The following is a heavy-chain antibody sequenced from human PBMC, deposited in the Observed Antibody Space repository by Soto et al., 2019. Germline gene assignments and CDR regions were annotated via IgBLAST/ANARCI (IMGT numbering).Heavy chain of an antibody. V-gene: IGHV3-74*01. Sequence: GGSLRLSCAASGFTFGNYWMHWVRQAPGRGLVWVSRIKSDGSDISYADSVKGRFTISRDNAKNTLYLEVNSLRAEDTAVYYCARDRGYDSSGYYYGVLAPNDYWGQGTLVTVSS. CDR2: IKSDGSDI. CDR3: ARDRGYDSSGYYYGVLAPNDY. J-gene: IGHJ4*02. CDR1: GFTFGNYW. D-gene: IGHD3-22*01.